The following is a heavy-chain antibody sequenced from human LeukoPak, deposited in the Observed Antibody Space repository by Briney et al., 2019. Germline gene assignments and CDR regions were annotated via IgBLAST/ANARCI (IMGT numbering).Heavy chain of an antibody. CDR2: ISSSGSTI. CDR1: GFTFSSYE. CDR3: ARAGVPGDYGGVAFDI. J-gene: IGHJ3*02. V-gene: IGHV3-48*03. Sequence: PGGSLRLSCAASGFTFSSYEMNWVRQAPGKGLEWVSYISSSGSTIYYADSVKGRFTISRDSAKNSLYLQMNSLRAEDTAVYYCARAGVPGDYGGVAFDIWGQGTMVTVSS. D-gene: IGHD4-17*01.